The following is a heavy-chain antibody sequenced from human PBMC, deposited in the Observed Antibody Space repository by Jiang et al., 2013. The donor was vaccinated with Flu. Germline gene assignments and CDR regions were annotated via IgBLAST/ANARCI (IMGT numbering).Heavy chain of an antibody. Sequence: SQTLSLTCAISGDSVFSNSAAWNWIRQSPSRGLEWLGRTYYRSKWYNDYAVSVKSRITINPDTSKNQFSLQLNSVTPEDTAVYYCARGPLVLPMRVRYSTGKQGKPAWFDPWGQGTLVTVSS. J-gene: IGHJ5*02. CDR3: ARGPLVLPMRVRYSTGKQGKPAWFDP. CDR1: GDSVFSNSAA. V-gene: IGHV6-1*01. D-gene: IGHD1-1*01. CDR2: TYYRSKWYN.